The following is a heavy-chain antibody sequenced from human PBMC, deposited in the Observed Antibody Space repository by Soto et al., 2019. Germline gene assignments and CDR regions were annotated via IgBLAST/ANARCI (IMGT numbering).Heavy chain of an antibody. CDR1: GYTFTSYA. Sequence: ASVKVSCKASGYTFTSYAMHWVRQAPGQRLEWMGWINAGNGNTKYSQKFQGRVTITRDTSASTAYMELSSLRSEDTAVYYCARSQGIAVAGTMGYWGQGTLVTVS. V-gene: IGHV1-3*01. CDR2: INAGNGNT. D-gene: IGHD6-19*01. J-gene: IGHJ4*02. CDR3: ARSQGIAVAGTMGY.